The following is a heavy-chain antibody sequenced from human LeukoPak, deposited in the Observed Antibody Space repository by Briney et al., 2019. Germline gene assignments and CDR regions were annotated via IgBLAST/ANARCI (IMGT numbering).Heavy chain of an antibody. J-gene: IGHJ5*02. CDR3: ARDFTMVRGARYRPYNWFDA. Sequence: GASVKVSCKASRGTFSSYAISWVRQAPGQGLEWMGGTIPIFGTANYAQKFQGRVTISADESTSTAYMELSSLRFEDTAVYYCARDFTMVRGARYRPYNWFDAWGQGTLVTVSP. CDR2: TIPIFGTA. D-gene: IGHD3-10*01. V-gene: IGHV1-69*13. CDR1: RGTFSSYA.